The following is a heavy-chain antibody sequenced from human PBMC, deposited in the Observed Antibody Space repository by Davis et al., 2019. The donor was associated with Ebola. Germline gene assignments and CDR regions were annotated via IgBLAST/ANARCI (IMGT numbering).Heavy chain of an antibody. CDR3: ARGSGYSSGWTGY. J-gene: IGHJ4*02. V-gene: IGHV3-30-3*01. CDR2: ISYDGSNK. Sequence: GGSLRLSCAASGFTFSSYAMHWVRQAPGKGLEWVAVISYDGSNKYYADSVKGRFTISRDNSKNTLYLQMNSLRAEDTAVYYCARGSGYSSGWTGYWGQGTLVTVSS. CDR1: GFTFSSYA. D-gene: IGHD6-19*01.